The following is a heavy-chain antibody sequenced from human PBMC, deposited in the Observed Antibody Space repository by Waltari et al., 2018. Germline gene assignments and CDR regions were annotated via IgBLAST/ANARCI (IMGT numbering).Heavy chain of an antibody. D-gene: IGHD2-15*01. CDR1: GASFSSYF. CDR3: ARGGAAFDI. CDR2: FYYSGST. Sequence: QVQLQESGPGLVKPSETLSLTCTVSGASFSSYFWSWIRQPPGKGLEWIGCFYYSGSTNYNPSLKSRVTISVDTSKNQFSLKLSSVTAADTAVYYCARGGAAFDIWGQGTMVTVSS. V-gene: IGHV4-59*01. J-gene: IGHJ3*02.